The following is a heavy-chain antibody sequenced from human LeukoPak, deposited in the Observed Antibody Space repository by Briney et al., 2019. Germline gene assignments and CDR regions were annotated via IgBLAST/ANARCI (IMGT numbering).Heavy chain of an antibody. CDR1: GFTFNSFA. V-gene: IGHV3-23*01. Sequence: GGSLRLSCAASGFTFNSFAMNWVRQAPGKGLEWVSSISGSDGTSHYEDFVKGRFTISRDNSKNTLYLQMNSLRAEDTAAYYCAKSLGVGGYTRYKGFDQWGQGTLVVVSS. J-gene: IGHJ4*02. D-gene: IGHD3-16*02. CDR2: ISGSDGTS. CDR3: AKSLGVGGYTRYKGFDQ.